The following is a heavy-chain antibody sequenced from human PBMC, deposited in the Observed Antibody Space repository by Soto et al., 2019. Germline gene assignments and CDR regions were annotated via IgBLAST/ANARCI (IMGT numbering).Heavy chain of an antibody. Sequence: SVKVSCKASGGTFSSYAISWVRQAPGQGLEWMGGIIPIFGTANYAQKFQGRVTITADESTSTAYMELSSLRSEDTAVYYCAREPMTTVTGYYYGMDVWGQGTTVTVSS. V-gene: IGHV1-69*13. CDR2: IIPIFGTA. J-gene: IGHJ6*02. CDR3: AREPMTTVTGYYYGMDV. CDR1: GGTFSSYA. D-gene: IGHD4-17*01.